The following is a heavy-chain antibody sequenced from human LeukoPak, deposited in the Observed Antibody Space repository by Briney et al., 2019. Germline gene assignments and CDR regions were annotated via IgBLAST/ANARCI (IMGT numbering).Heavy chain of an antibody. Sequence: GGSLTLSCGASGFTLDGYAMHWVRQAPGKGVGGVSFISWDCGRKYYADSVKGRFTISRDNSKNSLYLQMNSLRAEDTALYYCAKDKSGIAAATKFYYYYYGIDVWGQGTTVTVSS. D-gene: IGHD6-13*01. CDR1: GFTLDGYA. CDR2: ISWDCGRK. V-gene: IGHV3-43D*04. CDR3: AKDKSGIAAATKFYYYYYGIDV. J-gene: IGHJ6*02.